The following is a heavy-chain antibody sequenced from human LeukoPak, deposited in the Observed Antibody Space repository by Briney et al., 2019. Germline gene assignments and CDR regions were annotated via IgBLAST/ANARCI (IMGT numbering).Heavy chain of an antibody. V-gene: IGHV3-21*01. CDR2: ISSSSSYI. D-gene: IGHD5-12*01. Sequence: PGGSLRLSCAASGFTFSSYSMNWVRQAPGKGLEWVLSISSSSSYIYYADSVKGRFTISRDNAKNSLYLQMNSLRAEDTAVYYCAREYSGYDRFDYWGQGTLVTVSS. CDR1: GFTFSSYS. J-gene: IGHJ4*02. CDR3: AREYSGYDRFDY.